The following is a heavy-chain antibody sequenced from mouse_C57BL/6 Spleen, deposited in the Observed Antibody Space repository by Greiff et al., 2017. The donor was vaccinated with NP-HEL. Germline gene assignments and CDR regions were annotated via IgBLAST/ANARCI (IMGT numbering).Heavy chain of an antibody. V-gene: IGHV1-82*01. CDR2: IYPGDGDT. CDR3: ARKEARTYYGNTGYFDY. D-gene: IGHD2-10*01. CDR1: GYAFSSSW. J-gene: IGHJ2*01. Sequence: VKLQESGPELVKPGASVKISCKASGYAFSSSWMNWVKQRPGKGLEWIGRIYPGDGDTNYNGKFKGKATLTADKSSSTAYMQLSSLTSGDSAVYFCARKEARTYYGNTGYFDYWGQGTTLTVSS.